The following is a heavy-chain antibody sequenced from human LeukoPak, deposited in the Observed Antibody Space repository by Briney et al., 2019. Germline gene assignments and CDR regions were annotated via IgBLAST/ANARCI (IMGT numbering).Heavy chain of an antibody. J-gene: IGHJ4*02. CDR1: GFTFSSYE. CDR3: ARARGSYGYFFDY. D-gene: IGHD1-26*01. CDR2: ISSSGSTI. V-gene: IGHV3-48*03. Sequence: GGSLRLSCAASGFTFSSYEMNWVRQAPGKGLEWVSYISSSGSTIYYADSVKGRFTISRDNTKNSLYLQMNSLRAEDTAVYYCARARGSYGYFFDYWGQGSLVTVSS.